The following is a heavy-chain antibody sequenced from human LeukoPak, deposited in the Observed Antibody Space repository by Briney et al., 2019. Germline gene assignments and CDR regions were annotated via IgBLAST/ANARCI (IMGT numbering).Heavy chain of an antibody. J-gene: IGHJ4*02. Sequence: ASVKVSCKASGYTFTGYYMHWVRQAPGQGLEWMGWINPNSGGTNYAQKFQGRVTMTRDTSISTAYMELSRLRSDDTAFYYCAINGGGDSGYGNFDYWGQGTLVTVSS. V-gene: IGHV1-2*02. CDR3: AINGGGDSGYGNFDY. CDR2: INPNSGGT. D-gene: IGHD5-12*01. CDR1: GYTFTGYY.